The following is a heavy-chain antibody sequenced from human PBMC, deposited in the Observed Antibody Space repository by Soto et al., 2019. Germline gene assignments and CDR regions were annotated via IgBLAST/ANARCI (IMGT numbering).Heavy chain of an antibody. Sequence: ASVKVSCKASGYTFISYVIHWVRQAPGQRLEWMGWIHAGNGNTKYSQNFQGRVSFTRGTSATTVYMDLSSLRSEDTAVYYCAMAILPTAQKLFDPWGQGTLVTVSS. CDR3: AMAILPTAQKLFDP. CDR2: IHAGNGNT. D-gene: IGHD2-2*01. V-gene: IGHV1-3*01. CDR1: GYTFISYV. J-gene: IGHJ5*02.